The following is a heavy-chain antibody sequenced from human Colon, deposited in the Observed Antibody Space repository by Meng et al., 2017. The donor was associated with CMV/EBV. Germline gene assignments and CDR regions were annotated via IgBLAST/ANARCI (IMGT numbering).Heavy chain of an antibody. CDR3: ARSSEMIAVVIDY. J-gene: IGHJ4*02. V-gene: IGHV3-11*01. CDR1: GFNFSDHF. Sequence: SLTISCVASGFNFSDHFMTWIRQVPGKGLEWISYISSSGSTISYADSVKGRFTISRDNAKNSLSLQMNSLRAEDTAVYYCARSSEMIAVVIDYWGQGTAVTVSS. CDR2: ISSSGSTI. D-gene: IGHD3-22*01.